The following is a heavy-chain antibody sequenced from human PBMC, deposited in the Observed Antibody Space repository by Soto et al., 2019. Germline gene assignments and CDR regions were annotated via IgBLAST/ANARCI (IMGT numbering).Heavy chain of an antibody. J-gene: IGHJ6*03. Sequence: GGSLRLSCAASGSTFSSYAMHWVRQAPGKGLEYVSAISSNGGSTYYANSVKGRFTISRDNSKNTLYLQMGSLRAEDMAVYYCARDHKDNDYYYYMDVWGKGTTVTVSS. V-gene: IGHV3-64*01. CDR2: ISSNGGST. CDR1: GSTFSSYA. CDR3: ARDHKDNDYYYYMDV. D-gene: IGHD2-15*01.